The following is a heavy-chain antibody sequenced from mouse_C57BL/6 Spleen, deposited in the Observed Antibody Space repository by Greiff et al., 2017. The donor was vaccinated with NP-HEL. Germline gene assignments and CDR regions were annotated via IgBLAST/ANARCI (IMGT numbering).Heavy chain of an antibody. CDR3: ARDGLGTYYFDY. CDR1: GYSITSGYY. D-gene: IGHD4-1*01. Sequence: EVQLQESGPGLVKPSQSLSLTCSVTGYSITSGYYWNWIRQFPGNKLEWMGYISYDGSNNYNPSLKNRISITRDTSKNQFFLKLNSVTTEDTATYYCARDGLGTYYFDYWGQGTTLTVSS. J-gene: IGHJ2*01. CDR2: ISYDGSN. V-gene: IGHV3-6*01.